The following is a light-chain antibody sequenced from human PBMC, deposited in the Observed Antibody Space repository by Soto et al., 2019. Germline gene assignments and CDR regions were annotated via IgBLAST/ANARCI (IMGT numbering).Light chain of an antibody. CDR1: QSVSSY. V-gene: IGKV3-11*01. J-gene: IGKJ2*01. CDR2: DAS. Sequence: EIVLTQSPATLSLSPGERANLYCRASQSVSSYLAWYQQKPCQAPRLLIYDASTRATGIPARFRGSGSGTDFTLSISSLEPEDFAVYYCQQRGYTFGQGTKLEIK. CDR3: QQRGYT.